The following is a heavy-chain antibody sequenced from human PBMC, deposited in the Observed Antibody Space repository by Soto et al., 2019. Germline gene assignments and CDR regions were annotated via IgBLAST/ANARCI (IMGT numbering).Heavy chain of an antibody. D-gene: IGHD6-19*01. Sequence: GGSLRLSCAASGFTFSSYAMHWVRQAPGKGLEWVAVISYDGSNKYYADSVKGRFTISRDNSKNTLYLQMNSLRAEDTAVYYCARAPRTIAVAGMGLVNYGMDVWGQGTTVTVSS. CDR2: ISYDGSNK. J-gene: IGHJ6*02. V-gene: IGHV3-30-3*01. CDR3: ARAPRTIAVAGMGLVNYGMDV. CDR1: GFTFSSYA.